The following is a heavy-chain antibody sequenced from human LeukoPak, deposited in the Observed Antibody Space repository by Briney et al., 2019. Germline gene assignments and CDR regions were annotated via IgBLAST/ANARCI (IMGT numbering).Heavy chain of an antibody. Sequence: PSETLSLTCAVYGGSFSGYYWSRIRQPPGKGLEWIGEINHSGSTNYNPSLKSRVTISVDTSKNQFSLKLSSVTAADTAVYYCARVRATGAHYCWGQGSLVTVSS. D-gene: IGHD3-10*01. J-gene: IGHJ4*02. CDR3: ARVRATGAHYC. V-gene: IGHV4-34*01. CDR2: INHSGST. CDR1: GGSFSGYY.